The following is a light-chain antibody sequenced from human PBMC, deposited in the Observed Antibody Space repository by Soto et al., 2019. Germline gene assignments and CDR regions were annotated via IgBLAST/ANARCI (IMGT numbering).Light chain of an antibody. CDR2: DAP. Sequence: EIVLTQSPATLSLSPGERATLSCRASQSVSSYLAWYQQKPGQAPRLLIYDAPNRATGIPARFSGSGSGTDVTLTISSLEPEDFAVYYCQQRSNWPPSLTFGGGTKVEIK. CDR3: QQRSNWPPSLT. J-gene: IGKJ4*01. CDR1: QSVSSY. V-gene: IGKV3-11*01.